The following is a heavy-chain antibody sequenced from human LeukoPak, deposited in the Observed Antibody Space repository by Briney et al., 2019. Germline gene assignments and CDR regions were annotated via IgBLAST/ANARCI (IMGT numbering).Heavy chain of an antibody. V-gene: IGHV3-7*01. J-gene: IGHJ4*02. CDR1: GFSFSNYR. Sequence: GGSLILSCVASGFSFSNYRMTRVRQAPGKGLEWVASIKHNGGEKYYVDSVKGRFTISRDNAKNSLYLEMSSLRVEDTAVYYCARDRGWRSSGYYLYHFDYWGQGTLVTFAS. D-gene: IGHD3-22*01. CDR2: IKHNGGEK. CDR3: ARDRGWRSSGYYLYHFDY.